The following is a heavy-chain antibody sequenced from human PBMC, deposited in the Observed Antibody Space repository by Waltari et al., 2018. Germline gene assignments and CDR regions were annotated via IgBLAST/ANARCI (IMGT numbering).Heavy chain of an antibody. CDR2: IIPIFGTA. CDR1: VGTFSSVA. V-gene: IGHV1-69*01. Sequence: QVQLVQSGAEVKKPGSSVTVSCKASVGTFSSVAICWVRQAPGQGLEWMGGIIPIFGTANYAQKFQGRVTITADESTSTAYMELSSLRSEDTAVYYCASCGNGEDYMDVWGKGTTVTVSS. J-gene: IGHJ6*03. CDR3: ASCGNGEDYMDV. D-gene: IGHD2-8*01.